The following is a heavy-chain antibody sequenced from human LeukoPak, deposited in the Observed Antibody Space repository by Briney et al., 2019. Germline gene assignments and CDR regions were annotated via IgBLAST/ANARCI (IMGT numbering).Heavy chain of an antibody. CDR1: GYTFTSYY. J-gene: IGHJ5*02. D-gene: IGHD2-2*01. Sequence: ASVKVSCKASGYTFTSYYMHWVRQAPGQGLEWMGIINPSGGSTSYAQKFQGRVTMTRDTSTSTVYMELSSLRSEDTAVYYCASRYCSSTSCYHFNWFDPWGQGTLVTVSS. V-gene: IGHV1-46*01. CDR2: INPSGGST. CDR3: ASRYCSSTSCYHFNWFDP.